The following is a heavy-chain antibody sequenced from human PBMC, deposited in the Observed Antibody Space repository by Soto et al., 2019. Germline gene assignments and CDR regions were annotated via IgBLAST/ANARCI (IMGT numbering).Heavy chain of an antibody. D-gene: IGHD2-15*01. J-gene: IGHJ5*02. CDR3: ARWVDCSGGSCYPNWFDP. CDR1: GYTFTSYG. V-gene: IGHV1-18*04. CDR2: ISAYNGNT. Sequence: ASVKVSCKASGYTFTSYGISWVRQAPGQGLEWMGWISAYNGNTNYAQKLQGRVTMTTDTSTSTAYMELRSLRSDDTAVYYCARWVDCSGGSCYPNWFDPWGQGTLVTVSA.